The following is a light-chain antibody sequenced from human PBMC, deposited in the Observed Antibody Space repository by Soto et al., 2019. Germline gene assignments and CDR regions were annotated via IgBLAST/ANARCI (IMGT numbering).Light chain of an antibody. J-gene: IGKJ1*01. Sequence: IVMTQSPLSLPVTPGEPASISCRSSQSLLHSNGYNYLDWYLQKPGQSPQLLIYGASSRATGIPDRFSGSGSGTEFTLTLSSLQPEDFETYYCRQHESYRMWTFGQGAKVDIK. CDR3: RQHESYRMWT. CDR2: GAS. CDR1: QSLLHSNGYNY. V-gene: IGKV2-28*01.